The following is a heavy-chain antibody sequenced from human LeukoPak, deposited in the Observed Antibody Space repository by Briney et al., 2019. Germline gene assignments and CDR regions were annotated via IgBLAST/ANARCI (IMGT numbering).Heavy chain of an antibody. CDR1: RSTLTAFY. CDR3: ATGEDYDVWSGDILDY. V-gene: IGHV1-24*01. D-gene: IGHD3-3*01. Sequence: ASVKVSCKVSRSTLTAFYMHWVRQAPGQGLEWMGGFGPGFDETIYAQKFQGRVTMTEDTSKETAYFELNSQTSEDTAVYYCATGEDYDVWSGDILDYWGQGTLVSVSS. CDR2: FGPGFDET. J-gene: IGHJ4*02.